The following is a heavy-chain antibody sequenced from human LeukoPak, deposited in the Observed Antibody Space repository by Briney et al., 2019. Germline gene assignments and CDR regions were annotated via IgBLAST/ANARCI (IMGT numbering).Heavy chain of an antibody. CDR1: GYIYTSLD. D-gene: IGHD3-10*01. V-gene: IGHV1-8*01. CDR3: ARGIAGLLWFGELLSPKYGMDV. J-gene: IGHJ6*02. CDR2: MHPKSGHT. Sequence: SVKLSCKASGYIYTSLDTKWVRHPTGQGREGGGWMHPKSGHTGYAEKLQGRVTMTRNTSISTAYMELSSLRSEDTAVYYCARGIAGLLWFGELLSPKYGMDVWGQGTTVTVSS.